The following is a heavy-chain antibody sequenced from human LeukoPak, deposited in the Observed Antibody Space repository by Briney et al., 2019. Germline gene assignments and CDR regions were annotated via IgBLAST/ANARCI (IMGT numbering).Heavy chain of an antibody. J-gene: IGHJ4*02. V-gene: IGHV1-18*01. CDR3: ARDSPRIAAAGLFDY. D-gene: IGHD6-13*01. CDR2: ISAYNGNT. Sequence: ASVKVSCKASGYTFTSYGISWVRQAPGQGLEWMGWISAYNGNTNYAQKIQGRVTMTTDTSTSTAYMELRSLRSDDTAVYYCARDSPRIAAAGLFDYWGQGTLVTVSS. CDR1: GYTFTSYG.